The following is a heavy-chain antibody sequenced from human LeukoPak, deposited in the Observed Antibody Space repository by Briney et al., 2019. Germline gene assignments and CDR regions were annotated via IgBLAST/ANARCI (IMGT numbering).Heavy chain of an antibody. Sequence: GGSLRLSCEASGFTFSSYAMSWVRQAPGKGLEWVSGISGSGDSTYYADSVKGRFTISRDNSKNTLYLQMNSLRAEDTAVYYCADSNYWYPVDYWGQGTLVTVSS. J-gene: IGHJ4*02. D-gene: IGHD4-11*01. CDR1: GFTFSSYA. CDR2: ISGSGDST. CDR3: ADSNYWYPVDY. V-gene: IGHV3-23*01.